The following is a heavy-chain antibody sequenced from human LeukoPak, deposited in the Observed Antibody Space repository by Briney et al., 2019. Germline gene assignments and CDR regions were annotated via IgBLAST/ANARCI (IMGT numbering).Heavy chain of an antibody. Sequence: PSETLSLTCTVSGGSISSYYWSWIRQPPGEGLEWIGYIYYSGSTNYNPSLKSRVTISVGTSKNQFSLKLSSVTAADTAVYYCARDLSVLTGYSYDVWGQGTLVTVSS. J-gene: IGHJ4*02. CDR1: GGSISSYY. V-gene: IGHV4-59*01. CDR2: IYYSGST. CDR3: ARDLSVLTGYSYDV. D-gene: IGHD5-18*01.